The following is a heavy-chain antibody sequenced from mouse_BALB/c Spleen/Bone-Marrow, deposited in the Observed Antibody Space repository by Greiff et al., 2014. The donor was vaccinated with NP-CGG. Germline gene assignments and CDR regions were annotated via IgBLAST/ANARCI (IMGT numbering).Heavy chain of an antibody. Sequence: QVQLQQSGAELVRPGVSVKISCKGSGYTFTDYAMHWVKQSHAKSLEWIGVISTYYGDASYNQKFKGKATMTVDKSSSTAYMELARLTSEDSAIYYRARESIYYYGSTLDYWGQGTTLTVSS. J-gene: IGHJ2*01. CDR1: GYTFTDYA. D-gene: IGHD1-1*01. CDR2: ISTYYGDA. V-gene: IGHV1S137*01. CDR3: ARESIYYYGSTLDY.